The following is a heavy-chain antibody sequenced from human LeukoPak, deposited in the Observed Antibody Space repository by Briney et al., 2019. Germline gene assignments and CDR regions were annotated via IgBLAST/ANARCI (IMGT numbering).Heavy chain of an antibody. V-gene: IGHV4-39*01. J-gene: IGHJ4*02. CDR3: ARHGYCSGGSCYWDY. D-gene: IGHD2-15*01. CDR1: GASISSSDSY. CDR2: IYRRGST. Sequence: SETLSLTCTVSGASISSSDSYWSWIRQPPGKGLEWIGSIYRRGSTSYNPSLKSRVTVSEDMSKNHFSLRLSSVTAADTAVYYCARHGYCSGGSCYWDYWGQGTLVTVSS.